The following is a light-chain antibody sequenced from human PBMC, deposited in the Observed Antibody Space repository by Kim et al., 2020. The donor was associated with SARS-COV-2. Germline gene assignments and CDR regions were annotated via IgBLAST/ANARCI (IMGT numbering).Light chain of an antibody. Sequence: ALGQTVRITCKGDSLRSYYESWYQQKPGQAPVLVIYGKNNRPSGIPDRFSGSSSGNTASLTITGAQAEDEADYYCNSRDSSGNHLVFGGGTQLTVL. V-gene: IGLV3-19*01. CDR1: SLRSYY. CDR2: GKN. CDR3: NSRDSSGNHLV. J-gene: IGLJ3*02.